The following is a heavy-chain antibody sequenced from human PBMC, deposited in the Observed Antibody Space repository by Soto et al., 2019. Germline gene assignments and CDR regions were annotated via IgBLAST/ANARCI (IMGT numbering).Heavy chain of an antibody. CDR1: GFTFSSYE. D-gene: IGHD6-19*01. CDR2: ISSSGNTI. CDR3: ARGGGTGWSPTYS. Sequence: HPGGSLRLSCVASGFTFSSYEMKWVRQAPGKGLEWISYISSSGNTIYYADSVKGRFTISRDNAKNSLHLQMNSLKVEDTAVYYCARGGGTGWSPTYSWGQGTLVTVSS. V-gene: IGHV3-48*03. J-gene: IGHJ4*02.